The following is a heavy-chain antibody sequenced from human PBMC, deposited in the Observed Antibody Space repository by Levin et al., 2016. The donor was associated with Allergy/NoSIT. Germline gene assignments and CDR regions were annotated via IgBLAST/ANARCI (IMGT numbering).Heavy chain of an antibody. D-gene: IGHD3-9*01. V-gene: IGHV4-39*01. CDR1: GGSISNNNYY. Sequence: SETLSLTCNVSGGSISNNNYYWDWIRQAPGESLEWLGNIHYTGRTYYTPSFRGRITMSVDTSKNQLSLSLSSVTAADTAIYYCARGRSRVVGLFDIRPGTYGMDVWGQGTTVTVSS. CDR2: IHYTGRT. CDR3: ARGRSRVVGLFDIRPGTYGMDV. J-gene: IGHJ6*02.